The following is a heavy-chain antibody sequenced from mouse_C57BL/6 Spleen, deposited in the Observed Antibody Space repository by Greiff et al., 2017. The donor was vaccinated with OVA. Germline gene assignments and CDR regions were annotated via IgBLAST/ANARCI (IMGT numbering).Heavy chain of an antibody. CDR2: IDPSDSET. CDR1: GYTFTSYW. V-gene: IGHV1-52*01. CDR3: ARSGYYYGSSYWDFDV. D-gene: IGHD1-1*01. Sequence: QVQLQQPGAELVRPGSSVKLSCKASGYTFTSYWMHWVKQRPIQGLEWIGNIDPSDSETHYNQKFKDKATLTVDKSSSTAYMQLSSLTSEDSAVYYCARSGYYYGSSYWDFDVWGTGTTVTVSS. J-gene: IGHJ1*03.